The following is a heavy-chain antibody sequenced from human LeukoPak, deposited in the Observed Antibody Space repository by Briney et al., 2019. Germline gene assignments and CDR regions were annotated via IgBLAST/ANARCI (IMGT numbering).Heavy chain of an antibody. D-gene: IGHD3-22*01. V-gene: IGHV3-20*04. J-gene: IGHJ4*02. CDR1: GSTFDDYG. CDR2: INWSGGST. CDR3: ARDRPYYYDSGGYYYVDY. Sequence: GGSLRLSCAASGSTFDDYGMTWVHQAPGKGLEWVSGINWSGGSTGYADSVKGRFTISRDNAKNSLYLQMNSLRAEDTALYYCARDRPYYYDSGGYYYVDYWGQGTLVTVSS.